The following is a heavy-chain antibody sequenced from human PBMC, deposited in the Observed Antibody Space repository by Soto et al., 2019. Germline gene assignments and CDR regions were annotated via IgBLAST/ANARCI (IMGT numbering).Heavy chain of an antibody. CDR2: IYYGGSA. CDR1: GASIDNGDHY. J-gene: IGHJ4*02. D-gene: IGHD1-26*01. V-gene: IGHV4-39*01. CDR3: ARQGWEGSGIQRWLTYLDV. Sequence: QLRLQESGPGLVKPSETLSLTCTVSGASIDNGDHYWGWIRQAPGKGLEWIGTIYYGGSAFYNPSLKSRAYLPVDTSQNQSSLKLESVTAADTAVYSCARQGWEGSGIQRWLTYLDVWGQGALVTVSS.